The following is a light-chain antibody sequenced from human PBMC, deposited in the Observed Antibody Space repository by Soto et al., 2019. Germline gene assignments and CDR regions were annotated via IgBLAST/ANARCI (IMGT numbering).Light chain of an antibody. CDR3: QSYDSSLSGWV. J-gene: IGLJ3*02. Sequence: QLVLTQPPSVSGAPGQRATISCTGSSSNIGAGYDVHWYQQLPGTAPKLLIFGNNNRPSGVPDRFSGSKSGTSASLAITGLQAEDEADYYCQSYDSSLSGWVFGGGTKLTVL. V-gene: IGLV1-40*01. CDR2: GNN. CDR1: SSNIGAGYD.